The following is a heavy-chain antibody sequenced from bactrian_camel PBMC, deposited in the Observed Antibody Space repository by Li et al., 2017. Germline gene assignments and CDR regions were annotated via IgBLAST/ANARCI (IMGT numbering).Heavy chain of an antibody. CDR2: ITQGGDRT. Sequence: VQLVESGGGLVQPGGSLRLSCVASGFTFSNDAMSWVRQVPGKGPEWVAAITQGGDRTYYSDFAKGRFTISRDNAENTLYLQLDGLRTEDTAIYYCSKDVPDRSRITTRPRSQGTQVTV. V-gene: IGHV3S31*01. CDR1: GFTFSNDA. J-gene: IGHJ4*01. D-gene: IGHD1*01.